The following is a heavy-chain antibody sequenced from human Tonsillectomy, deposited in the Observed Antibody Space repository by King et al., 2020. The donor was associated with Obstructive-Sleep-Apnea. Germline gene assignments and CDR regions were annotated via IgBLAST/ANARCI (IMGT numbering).Heavy chain of an antibody. CDR1: GGSISNYY. CDR3: ARHRGVEDFGGYGDYFDY. J-gene: IGHJ4*02. V-gene: IGHV4-59*08. CDR2: MYYSGNT. D-gene: IGHD5-12*01. Sequence: VQLQESGPGLVKPSETLSLTRTVSGGSISNYYWSWIRQPPGKGLEWIGYMYYSGNTNFNPSLKSRVTISADTSKIQFSLGLSSVTAADTAVYYCARHRGVEDFGGYGDYFDYWGQGTLVTVSS.